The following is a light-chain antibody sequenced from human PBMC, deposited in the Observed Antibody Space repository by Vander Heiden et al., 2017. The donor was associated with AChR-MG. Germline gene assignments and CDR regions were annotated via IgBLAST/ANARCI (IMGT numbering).Light chain of an antibody. J-gene: IGKJ5*01. CDR3: LQDGSSPIT. Sequence: EIVLTQSPGTLSLSPGERATLSCRASQSVSSSYLAWYQQKPGQAPRLLIYGASSRATGIPDRFSGSGSGTDFTLTISRLEPEDFAVYYCLQDGSSPITFGQGTRLEI. CDR1: QSVSSSY. V-gene: IGKV3-20*01. CDR2: GAS.